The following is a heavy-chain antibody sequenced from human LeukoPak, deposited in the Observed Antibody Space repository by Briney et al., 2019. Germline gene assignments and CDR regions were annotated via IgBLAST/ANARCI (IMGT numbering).Heavy chain of an antibody. Sequence: SETLSLTCTVSGGSISSYYWSWIRQPPGKGLEWIGYIYTSGSTDYNPSLKSRVTISVDTSKNQFSPKLSSVTAADTAVYYCARHGRPGYYYSYYMDVWGKGTTVTVSS. D-gene: IGHD1-14*01. CDR3: ARHGRPGYYYSYYMDV. CDR2: IYTSGST. V-gene: IGHV4-4*09. CDR1: GGSISSYY. J-gene: IGHJ6*03.